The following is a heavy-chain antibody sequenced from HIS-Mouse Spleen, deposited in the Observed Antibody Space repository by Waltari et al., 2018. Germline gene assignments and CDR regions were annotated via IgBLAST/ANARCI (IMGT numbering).Heavy chain of an antibody. V-gene: IGHV3-30*18. CDR2: ISYDGSNK. J-gene: IGHJ4*02. CDR3: AKDRGSQFDY. Sequence: VQLVESGGGLVQPGRSLRLSCAASGFPFDDYAMHWVRQAPGKGLEWVAVISYDGSNKYYADSVKGRFTISRDNSKNTLYLQMNSLRAEDTAVYYCAKDRGSQFDYWGQGTLVTVSS. D-gene: IGHD1-26*01. CDR1: GFPFDDYA.